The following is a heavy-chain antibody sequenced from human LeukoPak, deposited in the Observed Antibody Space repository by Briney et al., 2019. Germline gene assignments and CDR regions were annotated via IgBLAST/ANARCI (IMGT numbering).Heavy chain of an antibody. CDR2: IWYDGSNK. Sequence: GGSLRLSCAASGFTFSSYGMHWVRQAPGKGLEWVAVIWYDGSNKYYADSVKGRFTISRDNSKNTLYLQMNSLRAEDTAVYYCAREGRYCSSTSCYVGFFDYWGQGTLVTVSS. V-gene: IGHV3-33*01. J-gene: IGHJ4*02. CDR3: AREGRYCSSTSCYVGFFDY. D-gene: IGHD2-2*01. CDR1: GFTFSSYG.